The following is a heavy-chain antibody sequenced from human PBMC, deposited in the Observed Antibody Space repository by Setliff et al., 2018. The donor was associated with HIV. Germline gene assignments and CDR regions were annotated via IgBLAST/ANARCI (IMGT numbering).Heavy chain of an antibody. CDR1: GYTFTSYG. CDR3: ARDGHCSSTSCWGYYYYYGMDV. V-gene: IGHV1-18*01. D-gene: IGHD2-2*01. J-gene: IGHJ6*02. CDR2: ISAYNGNT. Sequence: ASVKVSCKASGYTFTSYGISWVRQAPGQGLEWMGWISAYNGNTNYAQKLQCRVTMTTDTSTSTAYMELRSLRSDDTVVYYCARDGHCSSTSCWGYYYYYGMDVWGQGTTVTVSS.